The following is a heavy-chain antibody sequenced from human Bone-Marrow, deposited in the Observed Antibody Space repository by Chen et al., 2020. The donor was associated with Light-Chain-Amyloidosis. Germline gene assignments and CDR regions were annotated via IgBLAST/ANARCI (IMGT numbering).Heavy chain of an antibody. D-gene: IGHD1-1*01. J-gene: IGHJ4*02. CDR3: TQDGVPGGADY. CDR2: FDYNSGRI. V-gene: IGHV3-9*01. Sequence: EVQVVESGGGLVQPGRSLRISCAVVGFTFKKYAIHWVRQAPGKGLEWVSGFDYNSGRIDYADSVRGRFTLSRGNSGDSVYLQMDSLRIEDTALYFCTQDGVPGGADYWGQGALVTVSS. CDR1: GFTFKKYA.